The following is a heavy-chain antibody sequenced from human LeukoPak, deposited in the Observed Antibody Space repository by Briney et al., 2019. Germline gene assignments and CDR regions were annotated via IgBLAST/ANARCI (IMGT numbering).Heavy chain of an antibody. V-gene: IGHV4-4*07. J-gene: IGHJ4*02. CDR2: VHTTGST. D-gene: IGHD5-18*01. Sequence: SETLSLTCTVSGGSIRSYYWSWIRQPAGKGLEWIGRVHTTGSTNFNPSLRSRVSMSVDTSKNQFSLKLSSVPAADTAVYYCARGYSYGQDFDYWGQGTLVTVSS. CDR1: GGSIRSYY. CDR3: ARGYSYGQDFDY.